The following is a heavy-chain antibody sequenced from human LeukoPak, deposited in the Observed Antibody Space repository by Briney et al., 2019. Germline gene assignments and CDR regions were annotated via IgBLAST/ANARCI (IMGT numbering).Heavy chain of an antibody. D-gene: IGHD3-9*01. J-gene: IGHJ4*02. CDR1: AFSLNAYN. Sequence: GGSLRLSCAASAFSLNAYNMNWVRQAPGKGLEWVSSISYTGTYIYYADSVKGRFTISRDNSKNSLYLQMNSLRAEDTALYYCTKDRLVDSYFDYWGQGTLVTVSS. CDR2: ISYTGTYI. V-gene: IGHV3-21*04. CDR3: TKDRLVDSYFDY.